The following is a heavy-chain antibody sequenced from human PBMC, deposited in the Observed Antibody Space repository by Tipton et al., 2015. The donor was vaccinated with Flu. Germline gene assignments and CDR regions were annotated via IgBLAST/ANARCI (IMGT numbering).Heavy chain of an antibody. J-gene: IGHJ4*02. Sequence: SLRLSCAASGFPFGDYYMTWVRQAPGKGPEWVSAISESGGSEYYADSVKGRFTISRDNSKNTLSLQMDSLRAEDTAVYYCARKVTGLDYWGQGTLVTVSS. V-gene: IGHV3-23*01. CDR2: ISESGGSE. CDR3: ARKVTGLDY. CDR1: GFPFGDYY. D-gene: IGHD2-21*02.